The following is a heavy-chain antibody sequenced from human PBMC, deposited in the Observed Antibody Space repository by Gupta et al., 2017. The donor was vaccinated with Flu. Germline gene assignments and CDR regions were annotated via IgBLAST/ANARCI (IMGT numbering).Heavy chain of an antibody. J-gene: IGHJ3*02. V-gene: IGHV3-33*01. D-gene: IGHD4-17*01. CDR3: ARDGYGDYLMDSEDAFDI. CDR1: GFTFSSYG. Sequence: QVQLVESGGGVVQPGRSLRLSCAASGFTFSSYGMHWVRQAPGKGLEWVAVIWYDGSNKYYADSVKGRFTISRDNSKNTLYLQMNSLRAEDTAVYYCARDGYGDYLMDSEDAFDIWGQGTMVTVSS. CDR2: IWYDGSNK.